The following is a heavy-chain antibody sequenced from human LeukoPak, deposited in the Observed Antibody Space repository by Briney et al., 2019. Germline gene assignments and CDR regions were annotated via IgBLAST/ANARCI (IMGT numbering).Heavy chain of an antibody. Sequence: GGSLRLSCAASGFTFSNFGVHWVRQAPGKGLDWVAVISYDGSNKHYGDSVKGRFTISRDNSKNTLYLQMNSLRAEDTAVYYCARDHTYYYDSSGYHDDYWGQGTLVTVSS. CDR2: ISYDGSNK. CDR1: GFTFSNFG. D-gene: IGHD3-22*01. CDR3: ARDHTYYYDSSGYHDDY. J-gene: IGHJ4*02. V-gene: IGHV3-30*03.